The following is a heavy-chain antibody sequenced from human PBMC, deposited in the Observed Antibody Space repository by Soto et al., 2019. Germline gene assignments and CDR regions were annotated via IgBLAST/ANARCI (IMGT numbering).Heavy chain of an antibody. CDR1: GGSISSSSYY. J-gene: IGHJ4*02. D-gene: IGHD2-2*01. CDR3: ARLIRYCSSTSCLIFDY. Sequence: QLQLQESGPGLVKPSETLSLTCTVSGGSISSSSYYWGWIRQPPGKGLEWIGSIDYSGSTYYNPSPRSRVPISVDTSKNQFSLKLSSVTAADTAVYYCARLIRYCSSTSCLIFDYWGQGTLVTVAS. V-gene: IGHV4-39*01. CDR2: IDYSGST.